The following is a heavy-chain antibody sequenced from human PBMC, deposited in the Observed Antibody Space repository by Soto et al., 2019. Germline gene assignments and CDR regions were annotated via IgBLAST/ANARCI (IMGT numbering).Heavy chain of an antibody. V-gene: IGHV1-69*12. CDR1: GGTFSSYA. CDR2: IIPIFGTA. J-gene: IGHJ4*02. D-gene: IGHD2-2*02. Sequence: QVQLVQSGAEVKKPGSSVKVSCKASGGTFSSYAISWVRQAPGQGLEWMGGIIPIFGTANYAQKFQGRVTITADESTSTAYRELSSLRSEDTAVYYCARRARYCISTSCYNYFDYWGQGTLVTVSS. CDR3: ARRARYCISTSCYNYFDY.